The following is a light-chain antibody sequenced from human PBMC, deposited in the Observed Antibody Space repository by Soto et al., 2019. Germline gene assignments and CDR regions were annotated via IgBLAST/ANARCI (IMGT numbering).Light chain of an antibody. V-gene: IGKV3-15*01. CDR1: QSVSSY. CDR3: QQYNNWPLT. J-gene: IGKJ4*01. CDR2: GAS. Sequence: EIVMTQSPATLSVSPGERATLSCRASQSVSSYLAWYQQKPGQAPRLLIYGASTWATGIPARFSGSGSGTEFTLTISSLQSEDFAVYYCQQYNNWPLTFGGGTKVEIK.